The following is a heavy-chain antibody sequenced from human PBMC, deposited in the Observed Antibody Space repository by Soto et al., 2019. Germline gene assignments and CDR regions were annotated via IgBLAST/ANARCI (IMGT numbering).Heavy chain of an antibody. J-gene: IGHJ6*02. CDR1: GFTFSGSA. D-gene: IGHD1-1*01. V-gene: IGHV3-73*01. CDR2: IRRKANSYAK. Sequence: GGSLRLSCAASGFTFSGSAMHWVRQASGKGLEWVGRIRRKANSYAKAYAASVKGRFTISRDDSKNTAYLQMNSLKTEDTAVYYCTRHHNVYYGRDVWGQGTSVTVSS. CDR3: TRHHNVYYGRDV.